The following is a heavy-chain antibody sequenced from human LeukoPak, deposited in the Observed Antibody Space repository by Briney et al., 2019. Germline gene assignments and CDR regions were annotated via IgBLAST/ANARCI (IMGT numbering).Heavy chain of an antibody. CDR2: FDPEDGET. V-gene: IGHV1-24*01. D-gene: IGHD3-16*01. Sequence: ASVKVSCKASGYTFTSYGISRVRQAPGQGLEWMGGFDPEDGETIYAQKFQGRVTMTEDTSTDTAYMELSSPRSEDTAVYYCATVSIVSGSYAFDYWGQGTLVTVSS. CDR1: GYTFTSYG. CDR3: ATVSIVSGSYAFDY. J-gene: IGHJ4*02.